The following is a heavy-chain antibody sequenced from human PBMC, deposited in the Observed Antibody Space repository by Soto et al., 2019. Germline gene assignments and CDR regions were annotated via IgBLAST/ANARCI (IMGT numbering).Heavy chain of an antibody. CDR2: IWYDGSNK. J-gene: IGHJ6*02. CDR3: ARANHIRFLEWSPPPYGMDV. Sequence: QSGGSLRLSCAGSGFTFNNSGMHWVRQAPGKGLEWVAVIWYDGSNKYYADSVKGRFTISRDNSKNTLYLQMTSLRAEDTAVYYCARANHIRFLEWSPPPYGMDVWGQGTTVTVSS. CDR1: GFTFNNSG. D-gene: IGHD3-3*01. V-gene: IGHV3-33*08.